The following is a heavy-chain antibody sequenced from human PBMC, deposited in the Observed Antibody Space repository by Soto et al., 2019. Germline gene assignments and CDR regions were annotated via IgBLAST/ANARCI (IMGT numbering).Heavy chain of an antibody. Sequence: GGSLRLSCAASGFAFRNFAMTWVRQAPGKGLEWVSAIDDSGRSTHYADSVKGRFTISRDNSKDTVYLQMNSLRAEDRAVYFCAKETWTQEWGYPSPDYWGQGTLVTVSS. CDR3: AKETWTQEWGYPSPDY. D-gene: IGHD5-18*01. J-gene: IGHJ4*02. V-gene: IGHV3-23*01. CDR1: GFAFRNFA. CDR2: IDDSGRST.